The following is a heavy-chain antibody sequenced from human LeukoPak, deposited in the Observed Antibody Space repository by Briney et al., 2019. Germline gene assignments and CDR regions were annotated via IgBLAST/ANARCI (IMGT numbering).Heavy chain of an antibody. Sequence: QTGGSLRLSCAASGFTFSSYAMTWVRQAPGKGLEWVSTISDSGSSTYYADSAKGRFTISRDNSKNTLYLQMNSLRAEDTAVYYCAKGYLWYYGSAPFDCWGQGTLVTVSS. CDR3: AKGYLWYYGSAPFDC. J-gene: IGHJ4*02. D-gene: IGHD3-10*01. CDR2: ISDSGSST. V-gene: IGHV3-23*01. CDR1: GFTFSSYA.